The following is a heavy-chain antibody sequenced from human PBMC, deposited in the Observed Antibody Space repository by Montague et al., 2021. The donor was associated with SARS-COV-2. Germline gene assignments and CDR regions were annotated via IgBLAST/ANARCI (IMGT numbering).Heavy chain of an antibody. D-gene: IGHD3-22*01. CDR1: GFSLKTSGEG. CDR2: IYWSDDK. Sequence: PALVKPTQTLTLTCTFSGFSLKTSGEGVGWIRQSPGKAPEWLALIYWSDDKNYSPSLKSRLTISKDTSKNQVVLTMTNMDPVDTATYYCAHRIARHYDTSAYLWCPFDFWGQGTLVTVSS. V-gene: IGHV2-5*01. CDR3: AHRIARHYDTSAYLWCPFDF. J-gene: IGHJ4*02.